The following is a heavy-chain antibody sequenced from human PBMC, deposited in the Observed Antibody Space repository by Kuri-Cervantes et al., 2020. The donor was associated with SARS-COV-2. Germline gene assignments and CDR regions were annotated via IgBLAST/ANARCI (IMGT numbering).Heavy chain of an antibody. V-gene: IGHV1-8*01. CDR2: MNPKIDIS. CDR1: GYTFTGYD. Sequence: ASVKVSRKASGYTFTGYDINWVRQAPGQGLEWVGWMNPKIDISGSVKKFQGRVTMTTDTSTSTAYMELRSLRSDDTAVYYCARDPNYDSSGYYGLTFDYWGQGTLVTVSS. J-gene: IGHJ4*02. CDR3: ARDPNYDSSGYYGLTFDY. D-gene: IGHD3-22*01.